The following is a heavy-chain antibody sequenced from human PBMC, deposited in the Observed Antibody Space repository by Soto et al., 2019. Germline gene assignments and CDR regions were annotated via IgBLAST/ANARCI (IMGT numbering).Heavy chain of an antibody. D-gene: IGHD2-21*02. J-gene: IGHJ5*02. Sequence: QAHLVQSAAEVKKPGAAVKVSCKASGYTFSSYDVSWVRQAPGQGLEWMGWIRAYNGDTKYAQKFQGRVTLTTDTSTSTTYMELRSLRSDDTDVYYCARDYGTAWCDLWGQGTLVTVSS. CDR2: IRAYNGDT. V-gene: IGHV1-18*01. CDR3: ARDYGTAWCDL. CDR1: GYTFSSYD.